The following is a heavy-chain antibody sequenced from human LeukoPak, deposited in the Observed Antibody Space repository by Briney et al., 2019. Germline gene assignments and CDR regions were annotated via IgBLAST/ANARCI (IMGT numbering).Heavy chain of an antibody. V-gene: IGHV5-51*01. Sequence: GESLKISCKGSGYSFTSYWIGWVRQMPGKGLEWMGIIYPGDSDTRYSPSFQGQVTISADKSISTAYLQWSSLKASDTAMYYCAKDPRPICDFWSGYYNPYFDYWGQGTLVTVSS. CDR3: AKDPRPICDFWSGYYNPYFDY. J-gene: IGHJ4*02. D-gene: IGHD3-3*01. CDR1: GYSFTSYW. CDR2: IYPGDSDT.